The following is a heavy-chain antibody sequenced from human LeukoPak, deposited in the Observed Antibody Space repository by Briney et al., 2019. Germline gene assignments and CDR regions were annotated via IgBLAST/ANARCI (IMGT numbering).Heavy chain of an antibody. J-gene: IGHJ4*02. CDR2: IYYSGNT. D-gene: IGHD2-15*01. CDR1: GGSFSGYY. CDR3: ARHGGWYPYFDY. V-gene: IGHV4-59*08. Sequence: SETLSLTCAVYGGSFSGYYWSWIRQPPGKGLEWIGYIYYSGNTNYNPSLKSRVTISVDTSKNQFSLKLSSVTAADTAVYYCARHGGWYPYFDYWGQGSLVTVSS.